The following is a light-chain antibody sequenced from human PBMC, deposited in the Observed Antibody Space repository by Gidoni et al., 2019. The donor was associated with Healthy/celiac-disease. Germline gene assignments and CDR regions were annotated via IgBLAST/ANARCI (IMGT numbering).Light chain of an antibody. Sequence: EILLTQSPGTLSLSPGERATLSCSASQSVSSSYLAWYQQKPGQAPRLLIYGASSRDTGIPDRFSGSGSGTDFTLTISSLEPEDFAVYYCQQYGSSPITFGQGTRLEIK. CDR1: QSVSSSY. CDR3: QQYGSSPIT. V-gene: IGKV3-20*01. J-gene: IGKJ5*01. CDR2: GAS.